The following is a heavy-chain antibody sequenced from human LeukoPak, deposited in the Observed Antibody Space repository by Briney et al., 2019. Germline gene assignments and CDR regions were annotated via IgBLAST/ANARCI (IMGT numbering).Heavy chain of an antibody. V-gene: IGHV3-23*01. J-gene: IGHJ4*02. D-gene: IGHD3-22*01. Sequence: GGSLRLSCAASGFTFSSYAMRWVRQAPGKGLEWVSAISPSSGTFYADSVKGRSTISRDNSENTLYLQMNSLRAEDTAVYYCARPQSSSGYYWPFDDWGQGTLVTVSS. CDR2: ISPSSGT. CDR3: ARPQSSSGYYWPFDD. CDR1: GFTFSSYA.